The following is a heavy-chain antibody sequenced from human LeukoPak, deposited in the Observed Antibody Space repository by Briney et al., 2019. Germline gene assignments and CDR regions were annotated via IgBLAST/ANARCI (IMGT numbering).Heavy chain of an antibody. CDR2: IFSSGNT. CDR1: NGSISSDGYS. J-gene: IGHJ4*02. CDR3: ASYSYGLDY. V-gene: IGHV4-30-4*07. Sequence: PSETLSLTCDVSNGSISSDGYSWSWIRQSPGKGLEWIGYIFSSGNTYYNPSLKSRVTLSVDTTNNRFSLKLTSVTAADTAVYYCASYSYGLDYWGQGTLVTVSS. D-gene: IGHD5-18*01.